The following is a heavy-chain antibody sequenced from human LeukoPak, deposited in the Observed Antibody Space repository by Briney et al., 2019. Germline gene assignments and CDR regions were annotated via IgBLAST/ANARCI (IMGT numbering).Heavy chain of an antibody. CDR1: GGSFSGYY. Sequence: PSETLSLTCAVYGGSFSGYYWSWIRQPPGKGLEWIGEINHSGSTNYNPSLKSRVTISVDTSKNQFSLKLSSVTAADTAVYYCARVPETRYCSSTSCYDGAFDIWGQGTMVTVSS. D-gene: IGHD2-2*01. CDR2: INHSGST. J-gene: IGHJ3*02. V-gene: IGHV4-34*01. CDR3: ARVPETRYCSSTSCYDGAFDI.